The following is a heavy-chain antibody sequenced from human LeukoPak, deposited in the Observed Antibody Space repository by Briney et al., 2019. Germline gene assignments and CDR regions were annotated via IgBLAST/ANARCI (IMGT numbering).Heavy chain of an antibody. CDR1: GFTVSSNY. CDR3: ARDPGIAAAGTYYYYGMDV. CDR2: IYSGGST. V-gene: IGHV3-53*01. J-gene: IGHJ6*02. D-gene: IGHD6-13*01. Sequence: GSPRLSCAASGFTVSSNYMSWVRQAPGKGLEWVSVIYSGGSTYYADSVKGRFTISRDNSKNTLYLQMNSLRAEDTAVYYCARDPGIAAAGTYYYYGMDVWGQGTTVTVSS.